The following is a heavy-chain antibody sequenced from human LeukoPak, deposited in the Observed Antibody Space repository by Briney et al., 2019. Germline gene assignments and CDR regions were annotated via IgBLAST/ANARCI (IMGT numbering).Heavy chain of an antibody. Sequence: SETLSITCAVSGGSFSGYYWSWIRQPPGKGLEWIGGINNSGSTNYNSPLMSRDTTSADASTNQFSLKQRSVPAADTAVYYCARGQIHLYCSSTSCYTWLDPWGKGTMVTVSS. J-gene: IGHJ5*02. CDR1: GGSFSGYY. V-gene: IGHV4-34*01. CDR3: ARGQIHLYCSSTSCYTWLDP. CDR2: INNSGST. D-gene: IGHD2-2*02.